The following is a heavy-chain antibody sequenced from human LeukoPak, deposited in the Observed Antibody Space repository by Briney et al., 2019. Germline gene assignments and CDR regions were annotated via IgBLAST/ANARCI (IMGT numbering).Heavy chain of an antibody. CDR1: GASIISDTYY. J-gene: IGHJ4*02. D-gene: IGHD3-22*01. V-gene: IGHV4-39*07. CDR2: IYYSGST. CDR3: ARNFYASSGYYLDDFYFDF. Sequence: PSVTLSLTCTVSGASIISDTYYWGWIRQPPGKGLEWIGGIYYSGSTYYSPSLKSRVTMSVDTSTNQFSLKLISVTAADTALYYCARNFYASSGYYLDDFYFDFWGQGTLVTVSS.